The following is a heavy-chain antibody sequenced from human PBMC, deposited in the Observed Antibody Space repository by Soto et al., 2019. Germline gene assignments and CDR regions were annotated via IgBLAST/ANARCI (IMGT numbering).Heavy chain of an antibody. V-gene: IGHV4-39*01. D-gene: IGHD3-10*01. CDR1: GGSISSSSYY. CDR2: IYYSGST. CDR3: ARLFGSGSYYTGGWFDP. Sequence: QLQLQESGPGLVKPSETLSLTCTVSGGSISSSSYYWGWIRQPPGKGLEGIGSIYYSGSTYYNPSLKSRVTISVDTSKNQFSLKLSSVTAADTAVYYCARLFGSGSYYTGGWFDPWGQGTLVTVSS. J-gene: IGHJ5*02.